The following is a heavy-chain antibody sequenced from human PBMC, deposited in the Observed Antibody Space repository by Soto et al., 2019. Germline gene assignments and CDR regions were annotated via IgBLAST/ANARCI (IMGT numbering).Heavy chain of an antibody. CDR2: IWYDGSNK. CDR1: GFTFSSYG. Sequence: PGGSLRRSCAASGFTFSSYGMHWVRQAPGKGLEWVAVIWYDGSNKYYADSVKGRFTSSRDNSKNTLYLQMNSLRVEDTAVYYCARGWFGPDVWGKGTTVTVSS. J-gene: IGHJ6*04. D-gene: IGHD3-10*01. V-gene: IGHV3-33*03. CDR3: ARGWFGPDV.